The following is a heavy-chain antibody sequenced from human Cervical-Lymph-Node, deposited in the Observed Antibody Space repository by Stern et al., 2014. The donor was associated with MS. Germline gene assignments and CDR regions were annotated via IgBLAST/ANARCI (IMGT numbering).Heavy chain of an antibody. V-gene: IGHV1-18*01. CDR3: ARGGRSYCSGGSCYSGY. J-gene: IGHJ4*02. CDR2: IRAYNGNT. D-gene: IGHD2-15*01. CDR1: GYTFTSYG. Sequence: VQLVESGAEVKKPGASVKVSCKASGYTFTSYGISWVRQAPGQGLEWMGWIRAYNGNTNYAQKLQGRVTMTTDTSTSTAYMELRSLRSDDTAVYYCARGGRSYCSGGSCYSGYWGQGTLVTVSS.